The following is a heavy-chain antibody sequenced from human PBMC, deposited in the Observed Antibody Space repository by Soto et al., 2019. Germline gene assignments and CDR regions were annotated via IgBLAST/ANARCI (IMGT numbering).Heavy chain of an antibody. V-gene: IGHV3-30-3*01. J-gene: IGHJ4*02. CDR1: GFTFSDFS. D-gene: IGHD3-10*01. Sequence: QVQLVESGGGVVQPGRSLRLSCAVSGFTFSDFSMHWVRQAPGKGLAWVTLISYDGSSKYYVDSVKGRFTISRDNSKNTLYLQMNSLRTEDTAVYYCARDITRFGEVLYSWGQGTQVTDSS. CDR2: ISYDGSSK. CDR3: ARDITRFGEVLYS.